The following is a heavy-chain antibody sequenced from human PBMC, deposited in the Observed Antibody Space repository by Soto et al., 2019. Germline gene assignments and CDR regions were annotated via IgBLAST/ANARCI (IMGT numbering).Heavy chain of an antibody. Sequence: EVQLVESGGGLVQPGGSLRLSCAASGFTFSGYWMSWVRQAPGKGLEWVANIKQDGSEQFYVDSVKGRFTISRDNAKNSLCLQMNSVRADDTAVYYCAREAVWGQGTTVTVS. CDR3: AREAV. CDR1: GFTFSGYW. V-gene: IGHV3-7*04. CDR2: IKQDGSEQ. J-gene: IGHJ6*02.